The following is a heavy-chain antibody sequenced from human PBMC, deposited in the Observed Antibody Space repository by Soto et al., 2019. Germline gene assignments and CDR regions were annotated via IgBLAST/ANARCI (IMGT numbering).Heavy chain of an antibody. CDR2: ISNEGSNK. D-gene: IGHD1-26*01. J-gene: IGHJ4*02. CDR3: AKGFGNYWAFDY. V-gene: IGHV3-30*18. CDR1: GFSFSTYG. Sequence: QVHLVESGGGVVQPGRTLRLSCAASGFSFSTYGMHWVRQAPGKGLEWVAFISNEGSNKYYADSVKGRFTISRDNSKNTLCLQMNSLRAEDKAGYYGAKGFGNYWAFDYWGQGTLVTGSS.